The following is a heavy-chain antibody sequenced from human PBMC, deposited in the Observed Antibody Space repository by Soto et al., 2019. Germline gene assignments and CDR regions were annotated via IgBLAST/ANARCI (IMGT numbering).Heavy chain of an antibody. CDR2: VSYDGSDK. D-gene: IGHD3-10*02. J-gene: IGHJ4*02. V-gene: IGHV3-30*18. CDR3: AKEHSGLYSRHYFDS. CDR1: GFTFTTYG. Sequence: QVQLVESGGGVVQPGGSLRLTCAASGFTFTTYGMHWVRQAPGKGLAWVSGVSYDGSDKEYEETVKGRFSISRDNSMKTLDLQMLSLRPEDTSVYYCAKEHSGLYSRHYFDSCGQVTLVTVSS.